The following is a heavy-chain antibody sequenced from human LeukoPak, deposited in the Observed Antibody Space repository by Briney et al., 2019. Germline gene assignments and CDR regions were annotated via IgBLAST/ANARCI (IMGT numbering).Heavy chain of an antibody. CDR3: ARGYTTLTAMVSYYYYGMDV. V-gene: IGHV4-61*02. J-gene: IGHJ6*02. CDR2: IYTSGST. Sequence: SETLSLTCTVSGGSISSGSYYWIWIRQPAGKGLEWIGRIYTSGSTNYNPSLKSRVTISVDTSKNQFSLKLSSVTAADTAVYYCARGYTTLTAMVSYYYYGMDVWGQGTTVTVSS. D-gene: IGHD5-18*01. CDR1: GGSISSGSYY.